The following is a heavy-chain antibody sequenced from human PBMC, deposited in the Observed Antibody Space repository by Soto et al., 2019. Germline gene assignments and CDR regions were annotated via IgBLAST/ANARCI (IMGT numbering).Heavy chain of an antibody. Sequence: QVQLVESGGGVVQPGRSLRLYCAASGFTFSSYGMHWVRQAPGKGLEWVALISYDGSNKYYADSVKGRFTISRDNSKNTLYLQMNSLRTENTAVYYCAEDLGHGGRGAFDIWGQGTMVTVSS. CDR2: ISYDGSNK. J-gene: IGHJ3*02. CDR3: AEDLGHGGRGAFDI. V-gene: IGHV3-30*18. CDR1: GFTFSSYG. D-gene: IGHD7-27*01.